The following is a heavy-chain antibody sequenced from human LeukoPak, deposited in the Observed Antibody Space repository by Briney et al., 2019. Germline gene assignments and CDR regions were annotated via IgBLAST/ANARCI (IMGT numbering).Heavy chain of an antibody. CDR2: IYHSGST. Sequence: SETLSLTCSVSGGSISSGDYSWSWIRQPPGKGLEWIGYIYHSGSTYYNPSLKSRVTISVDRSKNQFSLKLSSVTAADTAVYYCASVYGSGNYLGYWGPGTLVTVSS. CDR1: GGSISSGDYS. CDR3: ASVYGSGNYLGY. D-gene: IGHD3-10*01. J-gene: IGHJ4*02. V-gene: IGHV4-30-2*01.